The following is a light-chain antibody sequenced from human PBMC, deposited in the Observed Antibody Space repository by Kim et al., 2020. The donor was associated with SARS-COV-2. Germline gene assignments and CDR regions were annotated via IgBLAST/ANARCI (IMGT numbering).Light chain of an antibody. CDR1: KDISNW. CDR3: QQANSFPWT. V-gene: IGKV1-12*02. J-gene: IGKJ3*01. Sequence: ASVGHRVSFTCRASKDISNWLAWYQQKPGTAPKLLIYSASSLHSGVPSRFSGSGSGTDFTLTITNLQPEDSATYYCQQANSFPWTFGLGTKVDIK. CDR2: SAS.